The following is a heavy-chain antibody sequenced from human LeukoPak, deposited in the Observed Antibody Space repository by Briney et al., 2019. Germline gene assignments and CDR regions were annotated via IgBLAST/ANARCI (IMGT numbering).Heavy chain of an antibody. V-gene: IGHV4-61*02. CDR3: AREPVY. CDR2: IYTSGST. CDR1: GGSISSGSYY. J-gene: IGHJ4*02. Sequence: SQTLSLTCTVSGGSISSGSYYWSWIRQPAGKGLEWIGRIYTSGSTNYNPSLKSRVTISVDTSKNQFSLKLSSVTAADTAVYYCAREPVYWGQGTLVTVSS.